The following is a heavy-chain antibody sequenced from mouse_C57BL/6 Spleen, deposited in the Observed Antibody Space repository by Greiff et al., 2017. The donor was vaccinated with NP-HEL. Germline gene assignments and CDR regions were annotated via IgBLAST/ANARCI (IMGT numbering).Heavy chain of an antibody. J-gene: IGHJ1*03. CDR2: IYPGDGDT. V-gene: IGHV1-80*01. CDR3: ARHAVSEPFDV. CDR1: GYAFSSYW. Sequence: QVQLKESGAGLVKPGASVKISCKASGYAFSSYWMNWVKQRPGKGLEWIGQIYPGDGDTNYTGKFKGKATLTADKSSSTAYMQLSSLTSEDSAVYFCARHAVSEPFDVWGTGTTVTVSS.